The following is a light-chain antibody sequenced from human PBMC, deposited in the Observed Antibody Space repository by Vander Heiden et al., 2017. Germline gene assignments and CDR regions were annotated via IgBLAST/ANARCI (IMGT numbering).Light chain of an antibody. J-gene: IGKJ4*01. CDR3: QQYYSTPLT. Sequence: DIVMTQSPDSLAVSLGERGTINCKSSQSVLYSSNNKNYLAWYQQKPGQPPKLLIYWASTRESGVPDRFSGSGSGTDFTLTISSLQAEDVAVYYCQQYYSTPLTFGGGTKVEIK. V-gene: IGKV4-1*01. CDR2: WAS. CDR1: QSVLYSSNNKNY.